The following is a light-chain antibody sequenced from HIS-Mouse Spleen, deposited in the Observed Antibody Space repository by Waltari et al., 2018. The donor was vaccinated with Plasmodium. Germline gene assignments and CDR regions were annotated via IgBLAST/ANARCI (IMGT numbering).Light chain of an antibody. Sequence: QSALTQPASVSGSPGQSITLSCTGTSSDVGSYNLVSWYQQHPGKAPKRMIYEGSKRPAGVSNRFSGSKAGNTASLTISGLQAEDEADYYCCSYAGSSTYVFGTGTKVTVL. V-gene: IGLV2-23*01. J-gene: IGLJ1*01. CDR3: CSYAGSSTYV. CDR1: SSDVGSYNL. CDR2: EGS.